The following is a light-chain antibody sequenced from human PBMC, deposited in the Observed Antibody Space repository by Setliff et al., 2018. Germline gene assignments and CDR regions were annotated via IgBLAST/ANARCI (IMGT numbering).Light chain of an antibody. CDR2: DDT. J-gene: IGLJ1*01. Sequence: SYELTQPPSVSVAPGRTARIPCGGANIGAKSVHWYQHRAGQAPVLVVYDDTDRSSGIPERFSGSNSGNTATLTISRVEAGDEADYYCQVWNSETYPYVFGSGTKGTVL. V-gene: IGLV3-21*03. CDR3: QVWNSETYPYV. CDR1: NIGAKS.